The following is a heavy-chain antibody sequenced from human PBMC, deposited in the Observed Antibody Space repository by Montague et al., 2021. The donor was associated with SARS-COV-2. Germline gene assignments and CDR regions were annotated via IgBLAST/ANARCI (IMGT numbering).Heavy chain of an antibody. CDR2: IHHGGST. Sequence: SETLSLTCAVYGGSFSTYSWNWIRQPPGKGLEWIGEIHHGGSTNYNPSLKSRVTISADTSKNQFSLKLTSVAAADTAVYYCARLGDGLVPWPRLGVGPYYAYYYLDVWGKGTTVTVSS. V-gene: IGHV4-34*01. CDR1: GGSFSTYS. D-gene: IGHD3-10*01. J-gene: IGHJ6*03. CDR3: ARLGDGLVPWPRLGVGPYYAYYYLDV.